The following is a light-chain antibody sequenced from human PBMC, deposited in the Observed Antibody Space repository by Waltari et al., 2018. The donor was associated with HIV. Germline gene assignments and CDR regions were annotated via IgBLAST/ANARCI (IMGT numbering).Light chain of an antibody. J-gene: IGKJ2*01. CDR3: QQSQSFLYT. CDR2: KES. V-gene: IGKV1-5*03. Sequence: DIQLTQSPPTLSASGGAGATTTCRASQSIGYWLAWYQVKPGRGPKLLIYKESSLEGGVPSRFSGSGSGTEFTLTISSLQPDDFATYYCQQSQSFLYTFGQGTKLEIK. CDR1: QSIGYW.